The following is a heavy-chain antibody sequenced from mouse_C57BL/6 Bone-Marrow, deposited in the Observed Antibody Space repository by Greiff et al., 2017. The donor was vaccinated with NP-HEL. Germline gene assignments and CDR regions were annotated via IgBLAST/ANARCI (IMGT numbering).Heavy chain of an antibody. Sequence: LVESGAELVRPGASVKLSCTASGFNIKDDYMHWVKQRPEQGLEWIGWIDPENGDTEYASKFQGKATITADTSSNTAYLQLSSLTSEDTAVYYCTTFYYGNWFAYWGQGTLVTVSA. CDR1: GFNIKDDY. CDR2: IDPENGDT. D-gene: IGHD2-1*01. J-gene: IGHJ3*01. CDR3: TTFYYGNWFAY. V-gene: IGHV14-4*01.